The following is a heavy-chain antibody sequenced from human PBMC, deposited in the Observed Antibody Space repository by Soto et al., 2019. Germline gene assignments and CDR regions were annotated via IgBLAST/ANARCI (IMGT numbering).Heavy chain of an antibody. Sequence: EVQLLESGGGLVQPGGSLRLSFAASGFTFSSYSMSWVRQAPGKGLEWVSAISGSGGSRYYADSVKDRFTISRDNSKNTLDLQMNSLRAEDTAVYYCAPHLWFGELYYWGQGTLVTVSS. V-gene: IGHV3-23*01. CDR3: APHLWFGELYY. J-gene: IGHJ4*02. CDR1: GFTFSSYS. CDR2: ISGSGGSR. D-gene: IGHD3-10*01.